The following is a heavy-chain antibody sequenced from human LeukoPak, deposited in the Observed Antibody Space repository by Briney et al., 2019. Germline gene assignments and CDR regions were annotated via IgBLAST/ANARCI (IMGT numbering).Heavy chain of an antibody. Sequence: PSETLSLTCTVSGGSVSSYYWSWIRQPAGKGLEWIGYIYYSGSTNYNPSLKSRVTISVDTSKNQFSLKLSSVTAADTAVYYCARDTLDYYDSSGYGRGYYYYGMDVWGQGTTVTVSS. D-gene: IGHD3-22*01. CDR1: GGSVSSYY. CDR3: ARDTLDYYDSSGYGRGYYYYGMDV. CDR2: IYYSGST. J-gene: IGHJ6*02. V-gene: IGHV4-59*02.